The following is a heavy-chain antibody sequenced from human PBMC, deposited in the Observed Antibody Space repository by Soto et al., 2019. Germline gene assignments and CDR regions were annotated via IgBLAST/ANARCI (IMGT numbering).Heavy chain of an antibody. V-gene: IGHV3-30-3*01. Sequence: QPGGSLRLSCAASGFTFSSYAMHWVRQAPGKGLEWVAVISYDGSNKYYADSVKGRFTISRDNSKNTLYLQMNSLRAEDTAVYYCARDGREGGGNSVYYYYGMDVWGQGTTVTVSS. CDR1: GFTFSSYA. J-gene: IGHJ6*02. CDR2: ISYDGSNK. D-gene: IGHD2-21*02. CDR3: ARDGREGGGNSVYYYYGMDV.